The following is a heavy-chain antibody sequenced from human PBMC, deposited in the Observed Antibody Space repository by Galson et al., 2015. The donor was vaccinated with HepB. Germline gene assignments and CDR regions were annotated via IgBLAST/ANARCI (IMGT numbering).Heavy chain of an antibody. CDR2: INPNSGGT. V-gene: IGHV1-2*02. D-gene: IGHD1-7*01. Sequence: SVKVSCKASGYTFTGYYMHWVRQAPGQGLEWMGWINPNSGGTNYAQKFQGRVTMTRDTSISTAYMELSRLRSDDTAVYYCARGDWSYAFSYYMDVWGKGTTVTVSS. CDR3: ARGDWSYAFSYYMDV. CDR1: GYTFTGYY. J-gene: IGHJ6*03.